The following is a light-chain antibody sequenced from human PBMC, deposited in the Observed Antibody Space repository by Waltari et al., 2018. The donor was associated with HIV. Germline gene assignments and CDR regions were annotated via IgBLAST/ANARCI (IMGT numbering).Light chain of an antibody. Sequence: DIQMTQSPSSLSASVGDRVTITCRASQGVRNDLGWFQLRPGEAPKRLIYAASSLQSGVPSRFSGSGSETEFTLTISSLQPEDSATYYCLQHNSYPLITFGQGTRLEI. CDR2: AAS. CDR3: LQHNSYPLIT. V-gene: IGKV1-17*01. J-gene: IGKJ5*01. CDR1: QGVRND.